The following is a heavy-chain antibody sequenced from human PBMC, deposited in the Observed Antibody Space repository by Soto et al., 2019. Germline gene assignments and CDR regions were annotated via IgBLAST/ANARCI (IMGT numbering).Heavy chain of an antibody. CDR2: INHSGST. CDR1: GGSFSGYY. CDR3: ARGPMYDYDEGPLYGMDV. Sequence: QVQLQQWGAGLLMPSETLSLTCAVYGGSFSGYYWSWIRQPPGKGLEWIGEINHSGSTNYNPSLKSRVTISVDTSKNQFSLKLSSVTAADTAVYYCARGPMYDYDEGPLYGMDVWGQGTTVTVSS. J-gene: IGHJ6*02. V-gene: IGHV4-34*01. D-gene: IGHD3-16*01.